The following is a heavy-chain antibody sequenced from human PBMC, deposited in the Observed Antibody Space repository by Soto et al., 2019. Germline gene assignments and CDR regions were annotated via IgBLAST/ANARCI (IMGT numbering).Heavy chain of an antibody. Sequence: QVQLVQSGAEVQKPGSSVNVSCKASGGTFSTYAISWVRQAPGQGLEWMGGIIPLFGTANYAQKFQGRVTITADDSTSTAYMELSSLRSEDTAVYYCAADVGASARTFDYWGQGSLVTVSS. D-gene: IGHD1-26*01. CDR3: AADVGASARTFDY. V-gene: IGHV1-69*01. CDR2: IIPLFGTA. CDR1: GGTFSTYA. J-gene: IGHJ4*02.